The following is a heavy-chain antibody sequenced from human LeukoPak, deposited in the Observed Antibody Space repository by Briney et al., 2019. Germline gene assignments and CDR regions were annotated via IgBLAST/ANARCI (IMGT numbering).Heavy chain of an antibody. Sequence: SVKVSCKASGGTFSSYAISWVRQAPGQGLEWMGGIIPIFGTANYAQKFQGRVTITADKSTSTAYMELSSLRSEDTAVYYCARSSYWKSTGCYAGRDWFDPWGQGTLVTVSS. V-gene: IGHV1-69*06. CDR2: IIPIFGTA. CDR3: ARSSYWKSTGCYAGRDWFDP. CDR1: GGTFSSYA. D-gene: IGHD2-2*01. J-gene: IGHJ5*02.